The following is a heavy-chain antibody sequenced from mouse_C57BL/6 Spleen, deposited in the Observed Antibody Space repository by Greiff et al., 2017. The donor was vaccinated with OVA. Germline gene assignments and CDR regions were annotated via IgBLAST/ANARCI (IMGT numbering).Heavy chain of an antibody. V-gene: IGHV1-53*01. CDR2: INPSNGGT. J-gene: IGHJ3*01. D-gene: IGHD2-1*01. CDR3: ARPDLLRYGNFHFAY. Sequence: QVQLQQSGTELVKPGASVKLSCKASGYTFTSYWMHWVKQRPGQGLEWIGNINPSNGGTNYNEKFKSKATLTVDKSSSTAYMQLSSLTSEDSAVYYCARPDLLRYGNFHFAYWGQGTLVTVSA. CDR1: GYTFTSYW.